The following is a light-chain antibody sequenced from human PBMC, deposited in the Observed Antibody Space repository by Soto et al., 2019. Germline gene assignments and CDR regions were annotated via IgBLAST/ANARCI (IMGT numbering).Light chain of an antibody. Sequence: EIVFTESPATLSLSPGERSTLSFRASQSVSIYLAWYQQKPGQAPRLLIYDASNRATGIPARFSGSGSGTDFTLTISSLEPEDFAVYYCQQRSNWPITFGQGTRLEIK. CDR2: DAS. J-gene: IGKJ5*01. CDR3: QQRSNWPIT. CDR1: QSVSIY. V-gene: IGKV3-11*01.